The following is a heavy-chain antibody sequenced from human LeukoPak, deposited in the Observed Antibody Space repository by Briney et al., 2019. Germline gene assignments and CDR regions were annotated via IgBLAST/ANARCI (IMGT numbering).Heavy chain of an antibody. D-gene: IGHD2-15*01. CDR3: ARVGEYCSGGSCCWGYYYMDV. Sequence: EASVKVSCKASGYTFTGYYMHWVRQAPGQGLEWMGWINPNSGGTNYAQKFQGRVTMTRDTSISTAYMELSRLRSDDTAVYYCARVGEYCSGGSCCWGYYYMDVWGKGTTVTVSS. CDR2: INPNSGGT. J-gene: IGHJ6*03. CDR1: GYTFTGYY. V-gene: IGHV1-2*02.